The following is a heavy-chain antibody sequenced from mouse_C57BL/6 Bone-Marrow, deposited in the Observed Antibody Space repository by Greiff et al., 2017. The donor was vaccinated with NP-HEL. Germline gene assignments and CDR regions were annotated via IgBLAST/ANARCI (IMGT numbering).Heavy chain of an antibody. J-gene: IGHJ2*01. CDR2: IYWDDDK. CDR3: ARSIYYYGSSAIYFDY. CDR1: GFSLSTSGMG. D-gene: IGHD1-1*01. Sequence: QVTLKVSGPGILQSSPTLSLTCSFSGFSLSTSGMGVSWIRQPSGKGLDWLAHIYWDDDKRYNPSLKSRLTISKDTSRNQVFLKITSVDTADTATYYCARSIYYYGSSAIYFDYWGQGTTLTVSS. V-gene: IGHV8-12*01.